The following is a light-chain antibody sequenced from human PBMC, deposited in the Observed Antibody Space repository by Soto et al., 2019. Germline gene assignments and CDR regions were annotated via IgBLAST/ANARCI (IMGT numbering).Light chain of an antibody. CDR2: GAS. V-gene: IGKV3-15*01. CDR3: QQYSNWPLT. Sequence: EIVMTQSPATLSVSPGERATLSCRASQSVTSNLAWYQQKPGQAPRLLIYGASTRATGIPARFSGSGSGTEFTLTISSLQYEDFEVYYCQQYSNWPLTFGGGTKVDIK. CDR1: QSVTSN. J-gene: IGKJ4*01.